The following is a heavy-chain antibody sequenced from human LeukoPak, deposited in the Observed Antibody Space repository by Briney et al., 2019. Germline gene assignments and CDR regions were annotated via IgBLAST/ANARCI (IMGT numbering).Heavy chain of an antibody. CDR3: ASPIAVAGTAYYYGMDV. V-gene: IGHV3-21*01. D-gene: IGHD6-19*01. CDR1: GFTFSSYS. J-gene: IGHJ6*02. Sequence: PGGSLRLSCAASGFTFSSYSMNWVRQAPGKGLEWVSSISSSSSYIYYADSVKGRFTISRDNAKNSLYLQMSSLRAEDTAVYYCASPIAVAGTAYYYGMDVWGQGTTVTVSS. CDR2: ISSSSSYI.